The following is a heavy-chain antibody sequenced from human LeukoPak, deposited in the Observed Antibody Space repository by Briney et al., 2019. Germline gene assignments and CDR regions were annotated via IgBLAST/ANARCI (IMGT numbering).Heavy chain of an antibody. V-gene: IGHV3-23*01. J-gene: IGHJ4*02. CDR1: XXXXXXXA. Sequence: LRXSCAAXXXXXXXXAMSWXRXAPGXXLXXVXXXSGSVDNTYYADSVKGRFTISRDNSKNTLYVQVNSLGTEDTAAYYCAKGSYYDSSGSFYFDYWGQGTLVTVSS. CDR2: XSGSVDNT. CDR3: AKGSYYDSSGSFYFDY. D-gene: IGHD3-22*01.